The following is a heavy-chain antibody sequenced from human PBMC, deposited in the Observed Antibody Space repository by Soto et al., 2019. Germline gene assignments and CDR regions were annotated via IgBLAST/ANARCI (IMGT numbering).Heavy chain of an antibody. CDR2: ISYDGSNK. V-gene: IGHV3-30-3*01. D-gene: IGHD5-12*01. CDR3: ARAGKGVATLLNY. J-gene: IGHJ4*02. Sequence: GSLRLSCAASGFTFSSYAMHWVRQAPGKGLEWVAVISYDGSNKYYADSVKGRFTISRDNSKNTLYLQMNSLRAEDTAVYYCARAGKGVATLLNYWGQGTLVTVSS. CDR1: GFTFSSYA.